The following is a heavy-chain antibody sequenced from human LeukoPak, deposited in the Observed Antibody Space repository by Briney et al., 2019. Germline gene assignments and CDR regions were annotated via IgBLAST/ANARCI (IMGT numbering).Heavy chain of an antibody. D-gene: IGHD3-10*01. V-gene: IGHV4-61*02. J-gene: IGHJ6*03. CDR1: GGSISSGSYY. Sequence: SETLSLTCTVSGGSISSGSYYWSWIRQPAGKGLEWIGRMYTSGSTNYNPSLKSRVTISVDTSKNQFSLKLSSVTAADTAVYYCARGESRYYYYMDVWGKGTTVTVSS. CDR2: MYTSGST. CDR3: ARGESRYYYYMDV.